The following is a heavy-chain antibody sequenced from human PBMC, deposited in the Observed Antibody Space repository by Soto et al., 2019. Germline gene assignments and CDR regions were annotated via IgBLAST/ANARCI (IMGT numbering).Heavy chain of an antibody. J-gene: IGHJ3*02. CDR2: ISTYNGQT. D-gene: IGHD3-16*01. Sequence: QAQLVQSGAEVRKPGASVKVSCKTSGYTFINYGVSWVRQAPGQGLVWMGWISTYNGQTNVAQNFQGRVTLTSDASARTVYMELMGLSADDTAMYYCVRDVVWGATLVWGVVARDFDMWGQGTPVTVSS. CDR3: VRDVVWGATLVWGVVARDFDM. CDR1: GYTFINYG. V-gene: IGHV1-18*01.